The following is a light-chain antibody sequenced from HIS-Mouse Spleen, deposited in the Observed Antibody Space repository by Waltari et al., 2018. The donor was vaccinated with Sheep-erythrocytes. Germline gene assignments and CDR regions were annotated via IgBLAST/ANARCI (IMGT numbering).Light chain of an antibody. Sequence: QSALTQPASVSGSPGQSITISCTGTSSDVGRYNLVSWYQQHPGKAPNLMIYDGSKRPSGGSNRFSGSKSGNTAYLTISGLQAEDEADYYCCSYAGSSTPWVFGGGTKLTVL. CDR1: SSDVGRYNL. V-gene: IGLV2-23*01. CDR2: DGS. J-gene: IGLJ3*02. CDR3: CSYAGSSTPWV.